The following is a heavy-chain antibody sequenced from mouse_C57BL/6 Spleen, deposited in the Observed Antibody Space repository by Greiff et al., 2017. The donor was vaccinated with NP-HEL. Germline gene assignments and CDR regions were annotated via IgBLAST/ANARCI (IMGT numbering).Heavy chain of an antibody. CDR3: TTGSIYDGYYGVYFDY. D-gene: IGHD2-3*01. CDR1: GFNIKDDY. CDR2: IDPENGDT. Sequence: VQLKQSGAELVRPGASVKLSCTASGFNIKDDYMHWVKQRPEQGLEWIGWIDPENGDTEYASKFQGKATITADTSSNTAYLQLSSLTSEDTAVYYCTTGSIYDGYYGVYFDYWGQGTTLTVSS. J-gene: IGHJ2*01. V-gene: IGHV14-4*01.